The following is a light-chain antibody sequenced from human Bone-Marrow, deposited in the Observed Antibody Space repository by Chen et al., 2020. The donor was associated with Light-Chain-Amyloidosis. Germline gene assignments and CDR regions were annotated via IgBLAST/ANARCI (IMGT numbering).Light chain of an antibody. V-gene: IGLV3-21*02. CDR1: NLGTTS. Sequence: SYVLTQPSSVSVAPGQPATLACGGNNLGTTSVHWYQQPPGQAPLLVVYDDSDRPSGIPERLSGSNAGNTATLTISRVEAGDEADYYCQIWDRSSDRPVFGGGTKLTVL. CDR3: QIWDRSSDRPV. J-gene: IGLJ3*02. CDR2: DDS.